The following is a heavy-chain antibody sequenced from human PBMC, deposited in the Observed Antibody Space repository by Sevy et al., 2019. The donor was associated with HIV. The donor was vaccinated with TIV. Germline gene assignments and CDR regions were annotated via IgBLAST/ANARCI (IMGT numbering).Heavy chain of an antibody. Sequence: GGSLRLSCVVSGFTFSSYWMSWVRQTPGKGLEWVANIKQDGSDKYYVHSVKGRFTISRDNSKNSLYLQMNSLRGEDTAVYYCARDGDDAPFDFWGQGTLVTVSS. J-gene: IGHJ4*02. V-gene: IGHV3-7*01. CDR2: IKQDGSDK. D-gene: IGHD2-2*01. CDR3: ARDGDDAPFDF. CDR1: GFTFSSYW.